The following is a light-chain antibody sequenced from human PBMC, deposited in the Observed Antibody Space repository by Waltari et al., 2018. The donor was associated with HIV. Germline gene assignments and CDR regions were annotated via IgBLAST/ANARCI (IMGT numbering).Light chain of an antibody. V-gene: IGLV1-40*01. CDR3: QSYESSLSAS. Sequence: QSVLTQPPSVSGAPGLRVTISCTGSSPHIGAGYDVYWYQQLPDPPPHLLIYNNNNGPAGVPDRFSGSKSGTSAPLAITGLESEDEADYYCQSYESSLSASFGGGTKLTVL. CDR2: NNN. J-gene: IGLJ3*02. CDR1: SPHIGAGYD.